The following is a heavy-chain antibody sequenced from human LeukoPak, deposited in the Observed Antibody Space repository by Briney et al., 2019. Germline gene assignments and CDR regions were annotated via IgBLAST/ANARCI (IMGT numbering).Heavy chain of an antibody. Sequence: GGSLRLSCAASGFTFSSYEMNWVRQAPGKGLEWVSYISSSGSTIYYADSVKGRFTISRDNAKNSLYLQMNSLRAEDTAVYYWAREGGGQDDYFGYWGQGTLVTVSS. CDR3: AREGGGQDDYFGY. CDR1: GFTFSSYE. D-gene: IGHD2-15*01. CDR2: ISSSGSTI. V-gene: IGHV3-48*03. J-gene: IGHJ4*02.